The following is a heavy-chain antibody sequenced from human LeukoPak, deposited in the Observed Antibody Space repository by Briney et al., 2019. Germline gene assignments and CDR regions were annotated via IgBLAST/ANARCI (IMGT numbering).Heavy chain of an antibody. CDR2: ISYDGSNK. CDR3: ARALFMDP. CDR1: GFTFSSYG. Sequence: GGSLRLSCAASGFTFSSYGMHWVRQAPGKGLEWVAVISYDGSNKYYADSVKGRFTTSRDNSKNTLYLQMSSLRAEDTAVYYCARALFMDPWGQGTLITVSS. V-gene: IGHV3-30*03. J-gene: IGHJ5*02. D-gene: IGHD3-16*01.